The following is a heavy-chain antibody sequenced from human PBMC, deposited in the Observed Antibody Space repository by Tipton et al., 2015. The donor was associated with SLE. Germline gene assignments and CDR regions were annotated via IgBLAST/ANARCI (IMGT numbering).Heavy chain of an antibody. CDR2: IYYSGST. CDR1: GGSISSSSYY. Sequence: TLSLTCTVSGGSISSSSYYWGWIRQPPGKGLEWIGSIYYSGSTYYNPSLKSRVIISVDTSKNQFSLKLSSATAADTAVYYCARADGATGLDYWGQGTLVTVST. CDR3: ARADGATGLDY. D-gene: IGHD5-12*01. J-gene: IGHJ4*02. V-gene: IGHV4-39*07.